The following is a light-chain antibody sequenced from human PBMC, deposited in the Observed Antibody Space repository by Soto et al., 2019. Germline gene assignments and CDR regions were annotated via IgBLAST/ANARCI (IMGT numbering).Light chain of an antibody. CDR1: QAISNY. CDR2: AAS. V-gene: IGKV1-12*01. J-gene: IGKJ4*01. CDR3: QQANSFPLT. Sequence: DIQMTQSPSFLSGSVGDRVTITCRASQAISNYLNWYQQKPGKAPKLLIYAASSLQSGVPSRFSGSGFGTDFTLTISSLQPEDFATYYCQQANSFPLTFGGGTKVDIK.